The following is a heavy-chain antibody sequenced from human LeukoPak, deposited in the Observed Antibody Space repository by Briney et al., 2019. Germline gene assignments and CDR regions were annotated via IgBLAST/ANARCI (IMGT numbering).Heavy chain of an antibody. CDR3: ARANSMVISNFDY. CDR1: GYTFTSYD. CDR2: MNPNRGNT. D-gene: IGHD2/OR15-2a*01. J-gene: IGHJ4*02. Sequence: GASVKVSCKASGYTFTSYDINWVRQATGQGLECMGWMNPNRGNTGYAQKFRGRVTITRNTYISTAYIELSRLSSGDTAVYYCARANSMVISNFDYWRQGTLVTVSS. V-gene: IGHV1-8*03.